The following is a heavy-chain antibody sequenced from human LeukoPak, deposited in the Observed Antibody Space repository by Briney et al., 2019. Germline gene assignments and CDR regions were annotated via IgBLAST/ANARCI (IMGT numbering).Heavy chain of an antibody. Sequence: PSETLSLTCTVSGGSISSYYWSWIRQPLGKGLEWIGYIYYSGSTNYNPSLKSRVTISVDTSKNQFSLKLRSVTAADTAVYYCARVTGYVIEDYFDYWGQGTLVTVSS. CDR2: IYYSGST. D-gene: IGHD3-22*01. V-gene: IGHV4-59*01. J-gene: IGHJ4*02. CDR1: GGSISSYY. CDR3: ARVTGYVIEDYFDY.